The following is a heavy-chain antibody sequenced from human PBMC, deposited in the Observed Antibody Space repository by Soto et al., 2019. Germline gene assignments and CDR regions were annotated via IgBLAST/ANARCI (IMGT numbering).Heavy chain of an antibody. D-gene: IGHD3-22*01. Sequence: ESVGNLVQPGKSLRLSCAASGFIFDDYAMHWVRQVPGKGLEWVSAISWNSGTIAYADSVKGRFTISRDNAKNSLYLQMNSLRSEDTALYYCAKDREGSSGWYGMDVWGQGTTVTVSS. J-gene: IGHJ6*02. CDR3: AKDREGSSGWYGMDV. CDR1: GFIFDDYA. CDR2: ISWNSGTI. V-gene: IGHV3-9*01.